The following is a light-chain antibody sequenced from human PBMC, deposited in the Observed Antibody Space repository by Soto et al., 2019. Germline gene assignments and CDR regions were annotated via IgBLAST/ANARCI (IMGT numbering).Light chain of an antibody. V-gene: IGKV3-20*01. Sequence: EIVLTQSPGTLSLSPGERATLSCRASQSVRSNYLAWYQQIPGQAPRLLVYGASSRATGIPDRSSGSGSGTDFTLTIRRLEPEDFAVYYCQQYGNSSFTFGGGTKVDIK. CDR3: QQYGNSSFT. J-gene: IGKJ4*01. CDR1: QSVRSNY. CDR2: GAS.